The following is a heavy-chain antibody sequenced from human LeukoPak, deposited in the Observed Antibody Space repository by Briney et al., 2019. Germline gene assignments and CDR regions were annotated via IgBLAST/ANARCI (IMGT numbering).Heavy chain of an antibody. CDR2: ISSSGSTI. D-gene: IGHD5-12*01. J-gene: IGHJ5*02. CDR3: ADPPSGYDAS. Sequence: GGSLRLSCAASGFIFSSYSMNWVRQAPGKGLEWVSYISSSGSTIYYADSVKGRFTISRDNAKNSLYLQMNSLRAEDTAVYYCADPPSGYDASWGQGTLVTVSS. CDR1: GFIFSSYS. V-gene: IGHV3-48*01.